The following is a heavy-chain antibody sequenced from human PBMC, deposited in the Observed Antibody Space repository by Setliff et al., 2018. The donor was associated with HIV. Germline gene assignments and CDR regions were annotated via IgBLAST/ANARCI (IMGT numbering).Heavy chain of an antibody. J-gene: IGHJ4*02. CDR3: ARDRLTYYFDY. D-gene: IGHD3-22*01. CDR1: GASLQSYY. V-gene: IGHV4-4*07. Sequence: SETLSLTCSVSGASLQSYYWSWIRQPAGKGLQWIGRIYYVGWSKYNPSLEDRVTMSVDTSNNQFSLKLSSVTAADTAVYYCARDRLTYYFDYWGQGILVTVSS. CDR2: IYYVGWS.